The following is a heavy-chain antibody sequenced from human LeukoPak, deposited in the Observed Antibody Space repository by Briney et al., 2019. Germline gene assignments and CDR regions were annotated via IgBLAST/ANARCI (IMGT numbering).Heavy chain of an antibody. V-gene: IGHV3-7*01. Sequence: PGGSLRLSCAASGFTFSNYWMGWVRQAPGKGLEWVANIKEDGSEKYYVDSVKGRFTISRDNAKNSLYLQMNSLRAEDSAVYYCARDLGGGPPGYWGQGTLVTVSS. CDR1: GFTFSNYW. CDR2: IKEDGSEK. J-gene: IGHJ4*02. CDR3: ARDLGGGPPGY. D-gene: IGHD4-23*01.